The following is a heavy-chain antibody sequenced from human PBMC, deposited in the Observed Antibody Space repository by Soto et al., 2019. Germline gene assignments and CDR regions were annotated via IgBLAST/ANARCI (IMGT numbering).Heavy chain of an antibody. CDR1: GFTFSSYA. CDR3: AKEHPYETMRIQLWHPLYYYYGMDV. D-gene: IGHD5-18*01. Sequence: PGGSLRLSCAASGFTFSSYAMSWVRQAPGKGLEWVSAISGSGGSTYYADSVKGRFTISRDNSKNTLYLQMNSLRAEDTAVYYCAKEHPYETMRIQLWHPLYYYYGMDVWGQGTTVTVSS. V-gene: IGHV3-23*01. J-gene: IGHJ6*02. CDR2: ISGSGGST.